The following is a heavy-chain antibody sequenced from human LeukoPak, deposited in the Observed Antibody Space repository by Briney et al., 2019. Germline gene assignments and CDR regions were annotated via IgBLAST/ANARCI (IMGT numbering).Heavy chain of an antibody. V-gene: IGHV3-64D*06. D-gene: IGHD6-19*01. J-gene: IGHJ5*02. CDR2: ISSNGGSA. Sequence: GGSLRLSCSASGFTFSNYAMHWVRQAPGKGLEYVSAISSNGGSAYYADSVKGRFTISRDNSKNTLYLQMSSLRAEDTAVYYRVKDGRSSGWYGWFDPWGQGTLVTVSS. CDR3: VKDGRSSGWYGWFDP. CDR1: GFTFSNYA.